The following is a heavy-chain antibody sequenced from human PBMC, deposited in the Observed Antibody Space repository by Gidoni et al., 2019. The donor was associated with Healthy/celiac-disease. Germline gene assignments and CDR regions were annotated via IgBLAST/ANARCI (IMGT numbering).Heavy chain of an antibody. Sequence: EVQLVESGGGLIQPGGSLRLSCAASGFTVSSNYMSWVRQAPGKGLEWVSVIYSGGSTYYADSVKGRFTISRDNSKNTLYLQMNSLRAEDTAVYYCARQRRYYYDSSGYYIDYWGQGTLVTVSS. CDR2: IYSGGST. D-gene: IGHD3-22*01. J-gene: IGHJ4*02. CDR1: GFTVSSNY. V-gene: IGHV3-53*01. CDR3: ARQRRYYYDSSGYYIDY.